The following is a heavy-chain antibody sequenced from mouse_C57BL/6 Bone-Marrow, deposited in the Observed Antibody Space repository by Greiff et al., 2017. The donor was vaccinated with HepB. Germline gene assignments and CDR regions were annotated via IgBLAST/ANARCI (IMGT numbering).Heavy chain of an antibody. CDR2: INPSSGYT. J-gene: IGHJ3*01. CDR1: GYTFTSYT. Sequence: VQLQQSGAELARPGASVKMSCKASGYTFTSYTMHWVKQRPGQGLEWIGYINPSSGYTKYNQKFKDKATLTADKSSSTAYMQLSSLTSEVSAVYYCARDPPGFAYWGQGTLVTVSA. CDR3: ARDPPGFAY. V-gene: IGHV1-4*01.